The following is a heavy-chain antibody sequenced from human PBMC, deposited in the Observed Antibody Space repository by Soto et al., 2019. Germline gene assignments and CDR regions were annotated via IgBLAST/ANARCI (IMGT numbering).Heavy chain of an antibody. Sequence: LSLTCAASGFTFSSYAMHWVRQAPGKGLEWVAVISYDGSNKYYADSVKGRFTISRDNSKNTLYLQMNSLRAEDTAVYYCARDPRPRYSGYDWGLNYYYYGMDVWGQGTTVTVSS. V-gene: IGHV3-30-3*01. CDR3: ARDPRPRYSGYDWGLNYYYYGMDV. D-gene: IGHD5-12*01. J-gene: IGHJ6*02. CDR1: GFTFSSYA. CDR2: ISYDGSNK.